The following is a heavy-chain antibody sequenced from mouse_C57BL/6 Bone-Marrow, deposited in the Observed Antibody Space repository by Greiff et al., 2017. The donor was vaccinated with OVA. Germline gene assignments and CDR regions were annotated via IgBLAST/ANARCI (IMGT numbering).Heavy chain of an antibody. CDR1: GYSITRGYY. CDR2: ISYDGSN. J-gene: IGHJ1*03. D-gene: IGHD1-1*01. V-gene: IGHV3-6*01. Sequence: EVQLVESGPGLVKPSQSLSLTCSVTGYSITRGYYWNWIRQFPGNKLEWMGYISYDGSNNYNPSLQNRIYITRDTSKNQFFLKLNSVTTEDTATNYCARGTTVVEEYFDVWGTGTTVTVSS. CDR3: ARGTTVVEEYFDV.